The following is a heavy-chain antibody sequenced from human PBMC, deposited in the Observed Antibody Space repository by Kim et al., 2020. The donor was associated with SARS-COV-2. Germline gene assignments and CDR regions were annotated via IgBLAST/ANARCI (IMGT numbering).Heavy chain of an antibody. CDR3: ARAYEGGRLFDY. Sequence: DYAASVKSRITINPDTSQNQFSLQLNSVTPEDTAVYYCARAYEGGRLFDYWGQGTLVTVSS. V-gene: IGHV6-1*01. D-gene: IGHD2-15*01. J-gene: IGHJ4*02.